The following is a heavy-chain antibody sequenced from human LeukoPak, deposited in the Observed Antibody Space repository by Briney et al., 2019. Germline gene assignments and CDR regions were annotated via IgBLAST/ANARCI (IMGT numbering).Heavy chain of an antibody. D-gene: IGHD3-10*01. V-gene: IGHV3-53*01. J-gene: IGHJ6*01. Sequence: GGSLRLSCAASGFTVSSNYMSWVRQAPGKGLEWVSVIYSGSSKYYADTEKGQSTISRDNSKNTLYLQMNSLRAEDTAVYYCARERAELLWFGEYYYYGMDVWGQGTTVTVSS. CDR1: GFTVSSNY. CDR2: IYSGSSK. CDR3: ARERAELLWFGEYYYYGMDV.